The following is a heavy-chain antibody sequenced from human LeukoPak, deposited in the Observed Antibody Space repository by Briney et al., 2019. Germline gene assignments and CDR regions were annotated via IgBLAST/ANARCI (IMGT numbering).Heavy chain of an antibody. J-gene: IGHJ5*02. D-gene: IGHD4/OR15-4a*01. V-gene: IGHV3-23*01. CDR2: IGGSGGNT. CDR3: ARVQVLGTYDWFDP. Sequence: PGGSLRLSCAASGFIFSSYSMSWVRKAPGKGLEWVSAIGGSGGNTYYADSVKGRFTISRDNAKNTLYLQMNSLRAEDTAIYYCARVQVLGTYDWFDPWGQGTLVTVSS. CDR1: GFIFSSYS.